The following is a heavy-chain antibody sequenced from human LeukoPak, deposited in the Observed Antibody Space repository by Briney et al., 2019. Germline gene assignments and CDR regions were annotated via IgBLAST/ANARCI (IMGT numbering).Heavy chain of an antibody. CDR1: GFTFSSYA. J-gene: IGHJ6*02. Sequence: GGSLRLSCAASGFTFSSYAVSWVRQASGKGLEWVSTISGDGGDTFYADSVKGRFTISRDSAKDSLYLQMNSLRAEDTAVYYCARAGLGVTGEPISGMDVWGQGTTVTVSS. V-gene: IGHV3-23*01. D-gene: IGHD7-27*01. CDR2: ISGDGGDT. CDR3: ARAGLGVTGEPISGMDV.